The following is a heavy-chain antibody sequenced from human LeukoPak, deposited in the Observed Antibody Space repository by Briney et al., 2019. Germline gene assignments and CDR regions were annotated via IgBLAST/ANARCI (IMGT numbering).Heavy chain of an antibody. D-gene: IGHD5/OR15-5a*01. Sequence: ASVKVSCEASGGTFSSYAISWVRQAPGQGLEWMGWISPNSGGTNYAQKFQGRVTMTRDTSISTAYMELSRLRSDDTAVYYCARGLDRNYYYYGMDVWGQGTTVTVSS. CDR1: GGTFSSYA. J-gene: IGHJ6*02. V-gene: IGHV1-2*02. CDR3: ARGLDRNYYYYGMDV. CDR2: ISPNSGGT.